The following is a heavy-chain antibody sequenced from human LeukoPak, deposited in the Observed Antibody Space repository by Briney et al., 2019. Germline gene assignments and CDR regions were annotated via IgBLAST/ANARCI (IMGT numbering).Heavy chain of an antibody. CDR1: GFTFSTYS. CDR3: ARDSLGYCSSTSCSQPY. D-gene: IGHD2-2*01. J-gene: IGHJ4*02. Sequence: GGSLRLSCAASGFTFSTYSMNWVRQAPGKGLEWVSYISSSSTTIYYADSVKGRFTISRDNAKNSLYLQMNSLRAEDTAVYYCARDSLGYCSSTSCSQPYWGQGTLVTVSS. CDR2: ISSSSTTI. V-gene: IGHV3-48*04.